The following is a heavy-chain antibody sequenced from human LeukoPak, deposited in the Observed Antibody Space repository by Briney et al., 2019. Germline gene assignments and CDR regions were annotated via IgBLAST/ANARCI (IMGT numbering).Heavy chain of an antibody. D-gene: IGHD6-19*01. V-gene: IGHV1-46*01. CDR2: INPSGGST. CDR1: GYTFTSYY. J-gene: IGHJ4*02. Sequence: ASVKVSCKASGYTFTSYYMHWVRQAPGQGLEWMGIINPSGGSTSYAQKFQGRVTMTRDTSTSTVYMELSSLRSEDTAVYYCARVGRNQQWLLYFDYWGQGTLVTVSS. CDR3: ARVGRNQQWLLYFDY.